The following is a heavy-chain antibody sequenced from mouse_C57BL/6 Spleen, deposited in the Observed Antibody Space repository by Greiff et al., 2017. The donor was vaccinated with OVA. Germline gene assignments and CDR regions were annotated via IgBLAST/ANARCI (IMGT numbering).Heavy chain of an antibody. J-gene: IGHJ1*03. CDR2: IDPSDSYT. Sequence: VQLQQPGAELVRPGTSVKLSCKASGYTFTSYWMHWVKQRPGQGLEWIGVIDPSDSYTNYNQKFKGKATLTVDTSSSTAYMQLSSLTSEDSAVYDCAREGPHFDVWGTGTTVTVSS. V-gene: IGHV1-59*01. CDR3: AREGPHFDV. D-gene: IGHD3-3*01. CDR1: GYTFTSYW.